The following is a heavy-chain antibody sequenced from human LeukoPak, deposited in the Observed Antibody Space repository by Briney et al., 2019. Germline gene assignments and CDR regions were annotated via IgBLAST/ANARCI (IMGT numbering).Heavy chain of an antibody. J-gene: IGHJ4*02. Sequence: GGSLRLSCAASGFTFSSYAMSWVRQAPGKGLEWVSYISSSSSTIYYADSVKGRFTISRDNAKNSLYLQMNSLRAEDTAVYYCARGRGELLLYWGQGTLVTVSS. CDR1: GFTFSSYA. D-gene: IGHD1-26*01. V-gene: IGHV3-48*01. CDR3: ARGRGELLLY. CDR2: ISSSSSTI.